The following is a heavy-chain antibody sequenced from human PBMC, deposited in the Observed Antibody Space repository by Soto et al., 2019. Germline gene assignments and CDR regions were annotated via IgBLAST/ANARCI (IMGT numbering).Heavy chain of an antibody. CDR2: ISATGGGT. V-gene: IGHV3-23*01. CDR1: GLSIYTSA. CDR3: AKDRRAGGNSAFYFDF. Sequence: GGSLRLSCAASGLSIYTSAMHWVRQAPGKGLEWVSLISATGGGTYYADSVKGRFTISRDNSHNTLYLQVHSLTAEDTAVYYCAKDRRAGGNSAFYFDFWGQGAQVTVSS. D-gene: IGHD3-16*01. J-gene: IGHJ4*02.